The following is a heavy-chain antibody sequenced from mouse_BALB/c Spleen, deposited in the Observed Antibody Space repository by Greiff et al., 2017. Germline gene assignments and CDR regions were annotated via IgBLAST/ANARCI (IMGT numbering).Heavy chain of an antibody. Sequence: QVQLQQSGAELVKPGASVKLSCKASGYTFTSYWMHWVKQRPGQGLEWIGEINPSNGRTNYNEKFKSKATLTVDKSSSTAYMQLSSLTSEDSAVYYCARLRLRGYFDVWGAGTTVTVSS. CDR2: INPSNGRT. J-gene: IGHJ1*01. D-gene: IGHD2-2*01. CDR3: ARLRLRGYFDV. CDR1: GYTFTSYW. V-gene: IGHV1S81*02.